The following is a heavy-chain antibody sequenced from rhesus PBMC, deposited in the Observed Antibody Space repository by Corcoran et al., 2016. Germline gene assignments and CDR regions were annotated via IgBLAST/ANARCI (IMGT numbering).Heavy chain of an antibody. D-gene: IGHD3-28*01. CDR3: TMRDSGYYIQFDY. CDR2: IYGSSGST. CDR1: CGSFRIYW. J-gene: IGHJ4*01. V-gene: IGHV4-160*01. Sequence: QVQLQESGPGLVKPSETLSLTCAVSCGSFRIYWWVCHRPPPGPGVELIGSIYGSSGSTEYNPSLKSRATISRDTSKNQFSLKLSSVTAADTAVYYCTMRDSGYYIQFDYWGQGVLVTVSS.